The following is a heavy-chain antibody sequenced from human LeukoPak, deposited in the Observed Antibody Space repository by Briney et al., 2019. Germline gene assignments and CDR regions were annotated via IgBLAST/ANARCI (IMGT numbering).Heavy chain of an antibody. CDR2: ISYSGST. CDR3: ARSLTTVPWMSRYYFDY. Sequence: PSETLSLTCTVSGGSISSGGYFWSWIRQHPGKGLEWIGYISYSGSTYYNPSLKSRVTISVDKSKNQFSLKLSSVTAADTAVYYCARSLTTVPWMSRYYFDYWGQGTLVTVSS. J-gene: IGHJ4*02. V-gene: IGHV4-31*03. CDR1: GGSISSGGYF. D-gene: IGHD4-17*01.